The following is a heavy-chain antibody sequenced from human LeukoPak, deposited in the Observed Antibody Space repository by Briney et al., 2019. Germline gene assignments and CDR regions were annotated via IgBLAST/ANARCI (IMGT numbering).Heavy chain of an antibody. D-gene: IGHD5-12*01. Sequence: ASVKVSCKASGYTFTSYGISWVRQAPGQGLEWMGWISAYNGNTNYAQKLQGRVTMTTDTSTSTAYMELRSLRSDDTAVYYCARGPGFTERRIYSGYDLEVEEGNWFDPWGQGALVTVSS. J-gene: IGHJ5*02. CDR2: ISAYNGNT. CDR1: GYTFTSYG. CDR3: ARGPGFTERRIYSGYDLEVEEGNWFDP. V-gene: IGHV1-18*01.